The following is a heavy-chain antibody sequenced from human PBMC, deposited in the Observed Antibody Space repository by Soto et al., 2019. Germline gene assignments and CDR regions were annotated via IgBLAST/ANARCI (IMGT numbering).Heavy chain of an antibody. J-gene: IGHJ4*02. CDR2: IYYSGST. CDR3: ASGPYCSSTSCSNYGSGSYLAY. D-gene: IGHD2-2*01. V-gene: IGHV4-31*03. Sequence: KTSETLSLTCTVSGGSISSGGYYWSWIRQHPGKGLEWIGYIYYSGSTYYNPSLKSRVTISVDTSKNQFSLKLSSVTAADTAVYYCASGPYCSSTSCSNYGSGSYLAYWGQGTLVTVSS. CDR1: GGSISSGGYY.